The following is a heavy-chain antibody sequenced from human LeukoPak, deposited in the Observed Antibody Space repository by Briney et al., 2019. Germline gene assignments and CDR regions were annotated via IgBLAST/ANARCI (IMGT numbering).Heavy chain of an antibody. CDR1: GGSISSGSYY. J-gene: IGHJ6*03. Sequence: SETLSLTCTVSGGSISSGSYYWSWIRQPAGKGLEWIGRIYTSGSTNYNPSLKSRVTISVDTSKNQFSLKLSSVTAADTAVCYCARDRWIVGANYYYYMDVWGKGTTVTISS. CDR2: IYTSGST. D-gene: IGHD1-26*01. V-gene: IGHV4-61*02. CDR3: ARDRWIVGANYYYYMDV.